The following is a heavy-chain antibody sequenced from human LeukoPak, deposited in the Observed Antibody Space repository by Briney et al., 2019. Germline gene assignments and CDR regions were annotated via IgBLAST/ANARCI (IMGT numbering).Heavy chain of an antibody. J-gene: IGHJ6*04. V-gene: IGHV4-34*01. D-gene: IGHD3-9*01. CDR3: ARLRIGLRRYYFVDV. CDR2: IDRRGIT. Sequence: PSETLSLTCAVHGESFSSYSWSWIRQPPGRGLEWIGEIDRRGITNSNPSLKSRLSMSVDTSNNQFSVTLSSVTAADTALYYCARLRIGLRRYYFVDVWGKGTTVIVSS. CDR1: GESFSSYS.